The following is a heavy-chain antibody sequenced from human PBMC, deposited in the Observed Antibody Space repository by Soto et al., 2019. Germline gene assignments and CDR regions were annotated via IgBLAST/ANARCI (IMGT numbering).Heavy chain of an antibody. J-gene: IGHJ5*02. Sequence: PGGSLRLSCAASGFSFGDYYMSWIRQAPGRGLEWISYISGTGRTIDYANSVKGRFTISRDNADKSLYLQMNSLGAEDTAIYYCARAPSVHDSFDLWGQGTLVTVSS. D-gene: IGHD5-12*01. CDR1: GFSFGDYY. CDR3: ARAPSVHDSFDL. CDR2: ISGTGRTI. V-gene: IGHV3-11*01.